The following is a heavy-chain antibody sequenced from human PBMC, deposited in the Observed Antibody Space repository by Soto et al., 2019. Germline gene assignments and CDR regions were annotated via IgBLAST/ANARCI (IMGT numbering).Heavy chain of an antibody. Sequence: ASVKVSCKASGFTFTGHYIHWVRQAPGQGLEWMGWINPNSGGTSYAQKFQGRVTMTRDTSITTAYMELSRRSPDDTAGYYYAKSRSFFRHTRRYFDYWGQGTLVTVSS. D-gene: IGHD2-2*01. V-gene: IGHV1-2*02. J-gene: IGHJ4*02. CDR3: AKSRSFFRHTRRYFDY. CDR1: GFTFTGHY. CDR2: INPNSGGT.